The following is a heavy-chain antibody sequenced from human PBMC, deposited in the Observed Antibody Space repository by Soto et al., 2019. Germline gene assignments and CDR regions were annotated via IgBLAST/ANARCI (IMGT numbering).Heavy chain of an antibody. CDR2: MNPNSGNT. CDR3: ARGRRYCSGGSCQSLEYYFDF. CDR1: GYTFTSYD. D-gene: IGHD2-15*01. J-gene: IGHJ4*02. V-gene: IGHV1-8*01. Sequence: ASVKVSCKASGYTFTSYDINWVRQATGQGLEWMGWMNPNSGNTGHAQKFQGRVTMTRNTSISTAYMELSSLRSEDTAVYYCARGRRYCSGGSCQSLEYYFDFWGQGALVTVSS.